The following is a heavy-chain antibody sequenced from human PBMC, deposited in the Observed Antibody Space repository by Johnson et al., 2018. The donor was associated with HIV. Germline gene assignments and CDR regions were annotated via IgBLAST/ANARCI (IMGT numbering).Heavy chain of an antibody. V-gene: IGHV3-23*04. CDR1: GFTFSSYA. J-gene: IGHJ3*02. CDR2: ISGSGGST. CDR3: ARDRGLRYFDWLSDHDAFDI. D-gene: IGHD3-9*01. Sequence: VQLVESGGGLVQPGGSLRLSCAASGFTFSSYAMSWVRQAPGKGLEWVSAISGSGGSTYYADSVKGRFTISRDNSKNSLFLHMNSLRAEDTAVYYCARDRGLRYFDWLSDHDAFDIWGQGTMVTVSS.